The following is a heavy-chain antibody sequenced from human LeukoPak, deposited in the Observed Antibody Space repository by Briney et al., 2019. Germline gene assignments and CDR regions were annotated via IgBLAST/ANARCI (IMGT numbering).Heavy chain of an antibody. J-gene: IGHJ3*01. Sequence: PSETLSLTCTVSGGSISPYFWSWIRQPPGKGLEWVAFVYYSGTTSYNPSLKSRVTMSVDMSKNQFSLRLTSVTAADTAVYFCARGVSGYERALAFDVWGQGTVVTVSS. CDR2: VYYSGTT. V-gene: IGHV4-59*01. CDR1: GGSISPYF. D-gene: IGHD5-12*01. CDR3: ARGVSGYERALAFDV.